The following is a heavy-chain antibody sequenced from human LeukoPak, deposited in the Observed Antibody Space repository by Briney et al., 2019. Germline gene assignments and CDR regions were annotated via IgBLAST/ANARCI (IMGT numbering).Heavy chain of an antibody. J-gene: IGHJ6*02. CDR2: ISYDGSNK. V-gene: IGHV3-30*18. D-gene: IGHD1-1*01. Sequence: GRSLRLFCAASGFTFSSYGMHWVRQAPGKGLEWVAVISYDGSNKYYADSVKGRFTISRDNSKNTLYLQMNSLRAEDTAVYYCAKDGILPRYYGMDVWGQGTTVTVSS. CDR1: GFTFSSYG. CDR3: AKDGILPRYYGMDV.